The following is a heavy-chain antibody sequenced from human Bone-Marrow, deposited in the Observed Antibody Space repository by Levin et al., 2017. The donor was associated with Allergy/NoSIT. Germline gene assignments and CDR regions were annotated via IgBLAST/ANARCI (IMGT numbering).Heavy chain of an antibody. Sequence: SETLSLTCSVSGDSLSSGGYFWSWVRQLPGKGLEWIGYISYPGTAYYNPSLGSRVTLSLDTSKNQLSLKLTSMTAADTAVYYCAIAVGTALVTTDEFDIWGQGRMVTVS. J-gene: IGHJ3*02. D-gene: IGHD1-1*01. CDR2: ISYPGTA. CDR3: AIAVGTALVTTDEFDI. CDR1: GDSLSSGGYF. V-gene: IGHV4-31*03.